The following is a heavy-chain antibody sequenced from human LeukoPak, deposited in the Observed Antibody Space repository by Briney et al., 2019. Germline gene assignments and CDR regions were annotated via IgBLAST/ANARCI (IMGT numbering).Heavy chain of an antibody. CDR1: GGSISSYS. D-gene: IGHD6-19*01. CDR2: LYYSGST. Sequence: KPSETLSLTCTVSGGSISSYSWNWIRQPPGKGPDWVGYLYYSGSTNYNPSLKSRVTISVDTSKNQFSLKLSSVTAADTAVYYCARVKRDSSGWYSFNFDYWGQGTLVTVSS. J-gene: IGHJ4*02. CDR3: ARVKRDSSGWYSFNFDY. V-gene: IGHV4-59*01.